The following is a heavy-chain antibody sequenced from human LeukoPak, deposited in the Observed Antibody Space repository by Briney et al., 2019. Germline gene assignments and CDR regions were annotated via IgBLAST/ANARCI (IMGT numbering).Heavy chain of an antibody. CDR3: AKVLSSSWFDGDAFDI. CDR1: GFTFSSYG. V-gene: IGHV3-30*18. CDR2: ISYDGSNK. Sequence: GGSLRLSCAASGFTFSSYGMYCVHQAPGKRLEWVAVISYDGSNKYYADSVKGRFTISRDNSKNTLYLQMNSLRAEDTAVYYCAKVLSSSWFDGDAFDIWGQGTIVTVSS. J-gene: IGHJ3*02. D-gene: IGHD6-13*01.